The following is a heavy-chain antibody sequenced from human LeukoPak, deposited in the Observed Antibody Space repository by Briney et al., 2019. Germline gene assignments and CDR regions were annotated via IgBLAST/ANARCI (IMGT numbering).Heavy chain of an antibody. V-gene: IGHV4-61*02. CDR2: IYTSGST. CDR3: AREGLNMVRGVIPKEAWGWFDP. Sequence: PSQTLSLTCTVSGGSISSGSYYWNWLRQPAGRGLEWIGRIYTSGSTNYNPSLKSRVTISVDTSKNQFSLKLNSVTAADTAVYYCAREGLNMVRGVIPKEAWGWFDPWGQGTLVTVSS. D-gene: IGHD3-10*01. CDR1: GGSISSGSYY. J-gene: IGHJ5*02.